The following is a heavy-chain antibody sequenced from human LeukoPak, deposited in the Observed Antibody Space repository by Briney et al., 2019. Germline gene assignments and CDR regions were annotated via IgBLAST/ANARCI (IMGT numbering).Heavy chain of an antibody. CDR1: GFPFNGYY. CDR3: AREGDSSADAFDT. Sequence: ASVNASCKGSGFPFNGYYMHWVRQAPGQGLEWMGWINPNSGDTNYAQKFQGRVTMTRDTSIRTAYMELRSLRSDDTAVYHCAREGDSSADAFDTWGLGTMVTVSS. J-gene: IGHJ3*02. D-gene: IGHD3-22*01. CDR2: INPNSGDT. V-gene: IGHV1-2*02.